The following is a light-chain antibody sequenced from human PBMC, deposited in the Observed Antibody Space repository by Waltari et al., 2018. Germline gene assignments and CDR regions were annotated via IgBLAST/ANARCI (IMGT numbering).Light chain of an antibody. CDR2: RNN. CDR3: ASWDGSLGGVI. V-gene: IGLV1-47*01. J-gene: IGLJ2*01. CDR1: NYTIGNNF. Sequence: QSVLSQPPSASGTPGQRVTISCSGRNYTIGNNFVYGYHHRPGTAPKLLIDRNNQRPSGVPDRFSGSKSGTSASLAISGLRSEDEADYYCASWDGSLGGVIFGGGTKLTVL.